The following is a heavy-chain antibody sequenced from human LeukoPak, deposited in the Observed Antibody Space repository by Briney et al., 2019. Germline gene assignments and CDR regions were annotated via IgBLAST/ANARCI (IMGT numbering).Heavy chain of an antibody. CDR2: IYHSGST. V-gene: IGHV4-30-2*01. J-gene: IGHJ4*02. CDR1: GGSISSGGYY. CDR3: ARQGGWYGGFDY. Sequence: PSETLSLTCTVSGGSISSGGYYWSWIRQPPGKGLEWIGYIYHSGSTYYNPSLKSRVTISVDTSKNQFSLKLTSVTAADTAVYYCARQGGWYGGFDYWGQGTPVTVSS. D-gene: IGHD6-19*01.